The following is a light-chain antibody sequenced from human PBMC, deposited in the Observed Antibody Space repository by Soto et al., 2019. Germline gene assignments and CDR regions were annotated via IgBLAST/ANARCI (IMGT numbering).Light chain of an antibody. V-gene: IGLV2-18*02. CDR1: SSDVGTYNR. J-gene: IGLJ3*02. CDR3: SSFTSRSTWV. Sequence: QSVLTQPPSVSGSPGQSVTVSCTGTSSDVGTYNRVSWYQQFPGTAPKLIIYEVTNRPSGVPDRFSGSKSGNTASLTISGLQTEDEDDYYCSSFTSRSTWVFGGGTKLTVL. CDR2: EVT.